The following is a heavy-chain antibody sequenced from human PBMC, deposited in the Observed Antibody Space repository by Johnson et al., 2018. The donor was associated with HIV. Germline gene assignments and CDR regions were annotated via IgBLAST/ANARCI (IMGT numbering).Heavy chain of an antibody. CDR3: SYIFVDTAMDKTTTDAFDI. CDR2: ISYDGSKK. CDR1: GFTFSSYG. D-gene: IGHD5-18*01. Sequence: QVQLVESGGGVVQPGRSLRLSCAASGFTFSSYGMHWVRQAPGKGLEWVAVISYDGSKKYHADSVKGRFTISRDNSKGTLYLQMNIHGAEDTAVYYCSYIFVDTAMDKTTTDAFDIWGQGTMVTVSS. J-gene: IGHJ3*02. V-gene: IGHV3-30*19.